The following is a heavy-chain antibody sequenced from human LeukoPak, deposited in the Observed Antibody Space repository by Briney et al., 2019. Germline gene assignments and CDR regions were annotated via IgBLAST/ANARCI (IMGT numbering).Heavy chain of an antibody. D-gene: IGHD6-19*01. V-gene: IGHV4-34*01. Sequence: SETLSLTCAVYGGSFSGYYWSWIRQPPGKVLEWIGEINHSGSTNYNPSLKSRVTISVDTSKNQFSLKLSSVTAADTAVYYCAASSGWHRGWFDPWGQGTLVTVSS. CDR3: AASSGWHRGWFDP. CDR1: GGSFSGYY. CDR2: INHSGST. J-gene: IGHJ5*02.